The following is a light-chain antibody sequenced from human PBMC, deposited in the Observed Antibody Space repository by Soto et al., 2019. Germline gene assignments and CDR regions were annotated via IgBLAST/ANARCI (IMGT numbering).Light chain of an antibody. CDR3: QQYGSSSFT. V-gene: IGKV3-20*01. J-gene: IGKJ4*01. Sequence: EIVLTQSPGTLSLFPGERATLSCRASQSVSSSYLVWYQQKPGQAPRLLIYGASSKATGIPDRFSGSGSGTDFTLTISRLEPEDFAVYYCQQYGSSSFTFGGGTKVEIK. CDR1: QSVSSSY. CDR2: GAS.